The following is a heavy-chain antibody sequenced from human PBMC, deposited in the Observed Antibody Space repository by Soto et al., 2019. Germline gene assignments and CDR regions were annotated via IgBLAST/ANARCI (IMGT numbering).Heavy chain of an antibody. D-gene: IGHD2-2*01. Sequence: QVQLQESGPGLVKPSETLSLTCTVSGGSISSYYWSWIRQPPGKGLEWIGYIYYSATTNYNPSLKSRVTISVDTSRNQFALKLTSVTAADTVVYYWARALCGPAGHINGFDPWGQGTLVTVSS. V-gene: IGHV4-59*01. CDR3: ARALCGPAGHINGFDP. CDR1: GGSISSYY. J-gene: IGHJ5*02. CDR2: IYYSATT.